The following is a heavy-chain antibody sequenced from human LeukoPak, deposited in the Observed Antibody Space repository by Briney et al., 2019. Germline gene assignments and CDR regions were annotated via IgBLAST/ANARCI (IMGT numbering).Heavy chain of an antibody. D-gene: IGHD1-1*01. J-gene: IGHJ2*01. V-gene: IGHV3-11*04. CDR3: ASRVTGTAEYWYFDL. Sequence: AGGSLRLSCAASGFTFSDYYMSWIRQAPGKGLEWVSYISSSGSTKYYADSVKGRFTISRDNAKNSLYLQMNSLRAEDTAVYYCASRVTGTAEYWYFDLWGRGTLVTVSS. CDR1: GFTFSDYY. CDR2: ISSSGSTK.